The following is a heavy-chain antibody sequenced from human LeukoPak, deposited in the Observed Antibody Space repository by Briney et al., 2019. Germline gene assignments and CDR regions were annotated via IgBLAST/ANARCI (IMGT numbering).Heavy chain of an antibody. D-gene: IGHD2-15*01. J-gene: IGHJ4*02. Sequence: GGSLRLPCAASGFTFSDYYMSWIRQAPGKGLEWLSYISSSGSSIYYADSVKGRFTISRDNAKNSLYLQMDSLRAEDTAVYYCARDPVYCSGGSCFYYFDYWGQGTLVTVSS. V-gene: IGHV3-11*01. CDR3: ARDPVYCSGGSCFYYFDY. CDR2: ISSSGSSI. CDR1: GFTFSDYY.